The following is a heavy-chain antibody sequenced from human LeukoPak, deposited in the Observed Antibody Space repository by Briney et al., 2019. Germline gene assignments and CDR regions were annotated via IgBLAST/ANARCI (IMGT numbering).Heavy chain of an antibody. V-gene: IGHV3-23*01. J-gene: IGHJ4*02. CDR2: ISGSGGST. Sequence: GGSLRLSCAASGFTFSSYAMSWVRQASGKGLEWVSAISGSGGSTYYADSVKGRFTISRDNSKNTLYLQMNSLRAEDTAVYYCAKSHSSGWYGLDYWGQGTLVTVSS. CDR1: GFTFSSYA. D-gene: IGHD6-19*01. CDR3: AKSHSSGWYGLDY.